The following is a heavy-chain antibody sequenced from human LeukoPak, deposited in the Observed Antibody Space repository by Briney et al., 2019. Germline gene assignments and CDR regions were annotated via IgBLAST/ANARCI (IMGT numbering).Heavy chain of an antibody. CDR1: GFTFSSYA. CDR3: AKGQSGSFSSLGY. CDR2: ISGSGGST. Sequence: GGSLRLSCAASGFTFSSYAMSWVRQAPGKGLEWVSAISGSGGSTYYADSVKGRFTISRDNSKNTLYLQMNSLRAEDTAVCYCAKGQSGSFSSLGYWGQGTLVTVSS. D-gene: IGHD1-26*01. V-gene: IGHV3-23*01. J-gene: IGHJ4*02.